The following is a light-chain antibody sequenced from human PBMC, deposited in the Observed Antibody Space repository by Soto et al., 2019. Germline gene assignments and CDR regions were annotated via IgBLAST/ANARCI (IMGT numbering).Light chain of an antibody. J-gene: IGKJ2*02. V-gene: IGKV1-12*01. Sequence: DIQMTQSPSSVSASVGDRVTITCRASQDISSWLAWYQQKPGKAPKILIYAASSLESGVPSRFSGSGSVTDFTLTISSLQPEDFASYYCQQANSFPRTFGQGTKLEIK. CDR2: AAS. CDR3: QQANSFPRT. CDR1: QDISSW.